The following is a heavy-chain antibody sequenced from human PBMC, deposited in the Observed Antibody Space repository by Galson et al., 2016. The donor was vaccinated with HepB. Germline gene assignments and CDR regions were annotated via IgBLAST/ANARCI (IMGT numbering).Heavy chain of an antibody. J-gene: IGHJ5*02. Sequence: PALVKPTQTLTLTCTFSGFSLSTSGVGVGWIRQSPAKALEWLALIYWDDDKRFSPSLKTRLTITKDTSKNQVVLTMTNMDPVDTCTYYCAHRLGYCTTTSCYANWVDPWGQGTLVTVSS. D-gene: IGHD2-2*01. V-gene: IGHV2-5*02. CDR3: AHRLGYCTTTSCYANWVDP. CDR1: GFSLSTSGVG. CDR2: IYWDDDK.